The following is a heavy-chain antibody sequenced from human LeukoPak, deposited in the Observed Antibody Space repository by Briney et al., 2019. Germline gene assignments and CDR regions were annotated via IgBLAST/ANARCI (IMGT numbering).Heavy chain of an antibody. J-gene: IGHJ4*02. Sequence: GESLKISCKCSRYIFTRYWIGCVRQMPRKGLEWMGIIYPADSDTRDSPSFQGHVTISADKSVSSAYLQWSSLKASDTAVYYCTRHPIDDTGSYPYYFDYWGQGTQVTVSS. CDR3: TRHPIDDTGSYPYYFDY. D-gene: IGHD1-26*01. CDR2: IYPADSDT. CDR1: RYIFTRYW. V-gene: IGHV5-51*01.